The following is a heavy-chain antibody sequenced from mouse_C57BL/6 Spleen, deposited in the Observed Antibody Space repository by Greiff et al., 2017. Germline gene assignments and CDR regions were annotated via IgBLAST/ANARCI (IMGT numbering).Heavy chain of an antibody. V-gene: IGHV14-2*01. Sequence: VQLQQSGAELVKPGASVKLSCTASGFNIKDYYMHWVKQRTEQGLEWIGRIDPEDGETKYAPKFPGKATITADTSSNTAYLQLSSLTSEDTAVYYCAQDYAMDYWGQGTSVTVSS. CDR2: IDPEDGET. CDR3: AQDYAMDY. J-gene: IGHJ4*01. CDR1: GFNIKDYY.